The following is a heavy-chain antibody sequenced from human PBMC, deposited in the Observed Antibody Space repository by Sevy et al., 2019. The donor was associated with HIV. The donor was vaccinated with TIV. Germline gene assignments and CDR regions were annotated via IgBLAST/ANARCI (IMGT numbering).Heavy chain of an antibody. CDR2: IIPIFGTA. D-gene: IGHD1-26*01. CDR3: ARALSGSYPQYFQH. J-gene: IGHJ1*01. Sequence: ASVKVSCKASGGTFSSYAISWVRQAPGQGLAWMGRIIPIFGTANYAQKFQGRVTITADESTSTAYMELSSLRSEDTAVYYCARALSGSYPQYFQHWGQGTLVTVSS. CDR1: GGTFSSYA. V-gene: IGHV1-69*13.